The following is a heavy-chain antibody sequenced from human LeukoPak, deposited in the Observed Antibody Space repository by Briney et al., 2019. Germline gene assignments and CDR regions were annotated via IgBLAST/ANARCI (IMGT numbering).Heavy chain of an antibody. D-gene: IGHD3-22*01. V-gene: IGHV1-69*13. CDR2: IILIFGTA. Sequence: SVKVSCKASGGTFSSYAISWVRQALGEGLEWMGGIILIFGTANYAQKFQGRVTITADESTSTAYMELSSLRSEDTAVYYCARTMYYYDSSGYYHWYFDLWGRGTLVTVSS. CDR1: GGTFSSYA. J-gene: IGHJ2*01. CDR3: ARTMYYYDSSGYYHWYFDL.